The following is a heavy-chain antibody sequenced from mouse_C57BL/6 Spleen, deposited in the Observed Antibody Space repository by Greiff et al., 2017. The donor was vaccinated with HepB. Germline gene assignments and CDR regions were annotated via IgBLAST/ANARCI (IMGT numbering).Heavy chain of an antibody. V-gene: IGHV1-54*01. D-gene: IGHD6-2*01. Sequence: QVQLQQSGAELVRPGTSVKVSCKASGYAFTNYLIEWVKQRPGQGLEWIGVINPGSGGTNYNEKFKGKATLTADKSSSTAYMQLSSLTSEDSAVYFCARGELSLFADWGQGTLVTVSA. CDR1: GYAFTNYL. CDR2: INPGSGGT. CDR3: ARGELSLFAD. J-gene: IGHJ3*01.